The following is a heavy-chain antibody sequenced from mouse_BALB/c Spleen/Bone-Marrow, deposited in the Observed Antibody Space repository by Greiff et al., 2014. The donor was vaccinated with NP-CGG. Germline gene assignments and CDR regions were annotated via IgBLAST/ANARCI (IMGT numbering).Heavy chain of an antibody. D-gene: IGHD4-1*01. Sequence: LQESGAELVRPGSSVKISCKASGYAFSSYWMNWVKQRPGQGLEWIGQTYPGDGDTNYNGKFKGKATLTADKSSSTAYMQLISLTSEDSAVYFCARVRNWADYWGQGTTLTVSS. CDR2: TYPGDGDT. CDR3: ARVRNWADY. J-gene: IGHJ2*01. CDR1: GYAFSSYW. V-gene: IGHV1-80*01.